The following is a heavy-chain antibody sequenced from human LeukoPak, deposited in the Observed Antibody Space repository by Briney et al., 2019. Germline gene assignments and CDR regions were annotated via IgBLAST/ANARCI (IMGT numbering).Heavy chain of an antibody. J-gene: IGHJ5*02. Sequence: SETLSLTCAVYGGSFSSYYWSWIRQPPGKGLEWIGEINHSGTTNYNPSLESRVTISVDTSKNQFSLKLSSVTAAGTAVYYCARDGRYFDWFPIANWYDPWGQGTLVTVSS. V-gene: IGHV4-34*01. CDR1: GGSFSSYY. CDR2: INHSGTT. D-gene: IGHD3-9*01. CDR3: ARDGRYFDWFPIANWYDP.